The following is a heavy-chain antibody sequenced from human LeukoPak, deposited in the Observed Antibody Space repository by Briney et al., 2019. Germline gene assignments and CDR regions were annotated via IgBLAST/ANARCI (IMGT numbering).Heavy chain of an antibody. Sequence: PGGSLRLSCAASGFTFSSYEMNWVRQAPGKGLEWVSYISSSGSTIYYADSVKGRFTISRDNAKNSLYLQMNSLRAENTAVYYCAREALNEYYYDSSDYYDPWGQGTLVTVSS. CDR1: GFTFSSYE. CDR2: ISSSGSTI. V-gene: IGHV3-48*03. D-gene: IGHD3-22*01. J-gene: IGHJ5*02. CDR3: AREALNEYYYDSSDYYDP.